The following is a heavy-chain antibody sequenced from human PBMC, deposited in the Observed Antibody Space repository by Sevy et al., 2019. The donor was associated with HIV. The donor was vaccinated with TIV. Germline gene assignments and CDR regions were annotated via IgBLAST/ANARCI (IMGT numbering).Heavy chain of an antibody. CDR2: IWFYGSNT. Sequence: GGSLRLSCAASGFTFSTYGVHWVRQAPGKGLEWVAVIWFYGSNTYYADSVKGRFTISRDIAKNTLHLQMNSLRAEDTAVYYCARDLEFYDYGDYGPAFMPDYWGQGTLVTVSS. J-gene: IGHJ4*02. CDR1: GFTFSTYG. D-gene: IGHD4-17*01. CDR3: ARDLEFYDYGDYGPAFMPDY. V-gene: IGHV3-33*01.